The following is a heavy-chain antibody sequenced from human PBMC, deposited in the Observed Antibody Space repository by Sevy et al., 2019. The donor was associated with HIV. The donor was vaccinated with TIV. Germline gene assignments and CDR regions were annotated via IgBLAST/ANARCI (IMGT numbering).Heavy chain of an antibody. Sequence: GGSLRLSCAASGFTPSTYGMHWVRQAPGKGLEWVAVIGYDGSNKYYADSVKGRFTISRDNSKNTLFLQMDSLRAEDTAVYYCARDPRMYGDYLLAYFDSWGQGTLVTVYS. D-gene: IGHD2-8*01. CDR3: ARDPRMYGDYLLAYFDS. CDR2: IGYDGSNK. CDR1: GFTPSTYG. V-gene: IGHV3-33*01. J-gene: IGHJ4*02.